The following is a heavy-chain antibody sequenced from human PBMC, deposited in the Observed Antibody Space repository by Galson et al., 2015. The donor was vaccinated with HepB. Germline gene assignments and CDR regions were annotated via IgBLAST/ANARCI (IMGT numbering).Heavy chain of an antibody. J-gene: IGHJ4*02. CDR1: GFTFSSYA. D-gene: IGHD6-19*01. CDR3: ARDPPKTVAGTAKLDY. CDR2: ISYDGSNK. V-gene: IGHV3-30-3*01. Sequence: SLRLSCAASGFTFSSYAMHWVRQAPGKGLEWVAVISYDGSNKYYADSVKGRFTISRDNSKNTLYLQMNSLRAEDTAVYYCARDPPKTVAGTAKLDYWGQGTLVTVSS.